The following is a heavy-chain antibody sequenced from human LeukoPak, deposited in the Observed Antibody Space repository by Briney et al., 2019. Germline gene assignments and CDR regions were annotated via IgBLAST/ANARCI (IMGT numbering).Heavy chain of an antibody. Sequence: PSQTLSLTCAVYGGSFSGYYWSWIRQPPGKGLEWIGEINHSGSTNYNPSLKSRVTILVDTSKNQFSLELSSVTAADTAVYYCARGVGATFGNWGQGTLVTVSS. CDR2: INHSGST. V-gene: IGHV4-34*01. CDR3: ARGVGATFGN. D-gene: IGHD1-26*01. CDR1: GGSFSGYY. J-gene: IGHJ4*02.